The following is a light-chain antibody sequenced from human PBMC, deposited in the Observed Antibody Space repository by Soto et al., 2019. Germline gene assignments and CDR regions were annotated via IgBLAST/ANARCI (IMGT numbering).Light chain of an antibody. J-gene: IGKJ1*01. CDR1: QSVSSNF. CDR3: QQYSSSPRT. CDR2: DAA. V-gene: IGKV3-20*01. Sequence: EIVLTQSPGTLSLSPGERATLSCRASQSVSSNFLAWYQQKPGQAPRLFIYDAANRATGIPGRFNGSGSGTDFTLTISRLEPEDFAVYYCQQYSSSPRTFGQGTKVEIK.